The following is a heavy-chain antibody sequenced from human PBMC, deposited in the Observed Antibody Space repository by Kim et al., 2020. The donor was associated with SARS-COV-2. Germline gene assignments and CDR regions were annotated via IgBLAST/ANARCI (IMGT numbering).Heavy chain of an antibody. Sequence: NPSLKSRVTISVATSKNQFTLKLSSVTAADTAVYYCARLFGGAGKCYFEYWGQGTLVTVSS. J-gene: IGHJ4*02. CDR3: ARLFGGAGKCYFEY. V-gene: IGHV4-39*01. D-gene: IGHD3-16*01.